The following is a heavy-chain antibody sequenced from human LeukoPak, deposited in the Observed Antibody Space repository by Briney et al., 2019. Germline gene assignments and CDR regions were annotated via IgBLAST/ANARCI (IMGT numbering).Heavy chain of an antibody. CDR1: GLTFSSYE. CDR3: AELGITMIGGV. Sequence: PGGSLRLSCAASGLTFSSYEMNWVRQAPGKGLEWVSYISSSGSTIYYADSVKGRFTISRDNAKNSLYLQMNGLRAEDTAVYYCAELGITMIGGVWGKGTTVTISS. V-gene: IGHV3-48*03. J-gene: IGHJ6*04. CDR2: ISSSGSTI. D-gene: IGHD3-10*02.